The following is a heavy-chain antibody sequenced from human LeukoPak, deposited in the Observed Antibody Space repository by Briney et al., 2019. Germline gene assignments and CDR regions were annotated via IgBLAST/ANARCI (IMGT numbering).Heavy chain of an antibody. Sequence: GGSLRLSCAASRFTFSSYWMHWVRQAPGKGLVWVSRINSDGSSTSYADSVKGRFTISRDNAKNTLYLQMNSLRAEDTAVYYCARGYYDYVWGSYLDSRIFDYWGQGTLVTVSS. D-gene: IGHD3-16*02. CDR2: INSDGSST. V-gene: IGHV3-74*01. CDR3: ARGYYDYVWGSYLDSRIFDY. J-gene: IGHJ4*02. CDR1: RFTFSSYW.